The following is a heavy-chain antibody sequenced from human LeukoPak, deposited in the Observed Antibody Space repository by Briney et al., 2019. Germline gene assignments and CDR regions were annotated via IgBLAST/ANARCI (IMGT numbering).Heavy chain of an antibody. CDR3: ARGGPPGYYYDYYMDV. CDR2: IYYSGST. J-gene: IGHJ6*03. CDR1: GGSISSGSYY. Sequence: SQTLSLTCTVSGGSISSGSYYWSWIRQPAGKGLEWIGYIYYSGSTNFNPSLKSRVTISVDTSKNQFSLKMSSVTAADTAVYFCARGGPPGYYYDYYMDVWGKGTTVTISS. V-gene: IGHV4-61*10.